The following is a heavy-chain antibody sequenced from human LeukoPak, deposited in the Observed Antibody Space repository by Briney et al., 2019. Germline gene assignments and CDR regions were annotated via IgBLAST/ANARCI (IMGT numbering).Heavy chain of an antibody. Sequence: ASVKVSCKASGYTFTSYYMHWVRQAPGQGLEWMGIIKPSGGSTSYAQKFQGRVTMTRDTSASTVYMELSSLRSEDTAVYYCARAVRPDYYDSSGYNPFDYWGQGTLVTVSS. V-gene: IGHV1-46*01. CDR1: GYTFTSYY. CDR2: IKPSGGST. D-gene: IGHD3-22*01. CDR3: ARAVRPDYYDSSGYNPFDY. J-gene: IGHJ4*02.